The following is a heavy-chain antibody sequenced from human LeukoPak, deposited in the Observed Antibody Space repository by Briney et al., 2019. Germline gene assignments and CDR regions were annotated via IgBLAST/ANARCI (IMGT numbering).Heavy chain of an antibody. CDR1: GFTVSSNC. V-gene: IGHV3-66*01. CDR2: IYSGGST. Sequence: GGSLRLSCAASGFTVSSNCMSWVRQPPGKGLEWVSVIYSGGSTYYADSVKGRFTISRDNSKNTVYLQMNSLRAEDTAIYYCARAGVLRYLGDWGQGTLVTVSS. J-gene: IGHJ4*02. CDR3: ARAGVLRYLGD. D-gene: IGHD3-9*01.